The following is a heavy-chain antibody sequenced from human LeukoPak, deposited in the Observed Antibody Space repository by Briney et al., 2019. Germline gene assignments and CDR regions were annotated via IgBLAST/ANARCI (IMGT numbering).Heavy chain of an antibody. D-gene: IGHD2-21*01. V-gene: IGHV3-9*01. Sequence: GGSLRLSCAASGFTFDDYSLHWVRQVPGKGLEWVSSISWNGDSLGYADSVKGRFTISRDNAKSTLYLQMNSLRAEDTAVYYCLTIVETDLDAFDIWGQGTKVTVSS. CDR1: GFTFDDYS. CDR2: ISWNGDSL. J-gene: IGHJ3*02. CDR3: LTIVETDLDAFDI.